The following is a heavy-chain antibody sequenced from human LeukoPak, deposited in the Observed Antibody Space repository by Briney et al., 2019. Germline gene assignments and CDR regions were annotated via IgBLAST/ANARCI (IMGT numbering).Heavy chain of an antibody. J-gene: IGHJ6*03. CDR2: INPSGGTA. CDR3: ARALSRDILTGYFYYYYFMDV. CDR1: GYTFTSYY. D-gene: IGHD3-9*01. V-gene: IGHV1-46*01. Sequence: ASVKVSCKASGYTFTSYYMYWVRQAPGQGLEWMGIINPSGGTANYAQKFQGRVTMTRNTSISTAYMELSSLRSEDTAVYYCARALSRDILTGYFYYYYFMDVWGKGTTVTISS.